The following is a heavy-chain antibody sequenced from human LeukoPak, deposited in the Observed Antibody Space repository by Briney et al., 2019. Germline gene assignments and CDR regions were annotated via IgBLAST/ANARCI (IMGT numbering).Heavy chain of an antibody. V-gene: IGHV4-59*01. Sequence: SETLSLTCSVSGGSINNYYWSWIRQPQGKGLEWIGNIYYSGSTNYNPSLKSRVTISVDTSKNQFSLKLTSVTAADTAVYYCARTMEGYCSGGSCYQYSYYMDVWGKGTTVTVSS. CDR3: ARTMEGYCSGGSCYQYSYYMDV. CDR2: IYYSGST. CDR1: GGSINNYY. J-gene: IGHJ6*03. D-gene: IGHD2-15*01.